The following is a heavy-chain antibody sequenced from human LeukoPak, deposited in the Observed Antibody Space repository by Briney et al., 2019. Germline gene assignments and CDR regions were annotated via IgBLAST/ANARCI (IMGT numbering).Heavy chain of an antibody. V-gene: IGHV3-30*02. CDR1: GFTFSNYG. J-gene: IGHJ4*02. CDR3: AKRDGETGFDY. CDR2: IQPNGNDK. Sequence: GGSLRLSCAASGFTFSNYGMHWVRQAPGKGLEWVALIQPNGNDKYYAASVKGRFTVSRDSSKNTLFLQLSSLRAEDTAVYYCAKRDGETGFDYWGQGTLVTVSS. D-gene: IGHD1-1*01.